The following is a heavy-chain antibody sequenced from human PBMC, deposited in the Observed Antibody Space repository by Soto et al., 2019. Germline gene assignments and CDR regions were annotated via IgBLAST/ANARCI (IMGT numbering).Heavy chain of an antibody. V-gene: IGHV1-3*04. J-gene: IGHJ4*02. CDR1: GYSFTSYA. D-gene: IGHD2-15*01. CDR2: INTGKGDT. Sequence: GAPVKVSSKASGYSFTSYAMRWVRQAPGQSLEWMGWINTGKGDTKYSQNFQDRVAFTRDTSASTAYMELSSLNSEDTAVYYCVRALHYSGSSFGNWGQGTLVTVSS. CDR3: VRALHYSGSSFGN.